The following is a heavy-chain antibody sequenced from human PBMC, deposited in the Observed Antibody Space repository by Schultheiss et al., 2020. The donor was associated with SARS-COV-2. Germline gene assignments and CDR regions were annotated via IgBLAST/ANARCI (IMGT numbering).Heavy chain of an antibody. D-gene: IGHD1-20*01. J-gene: IGHJ6*02. CDR3: ARDLPDNWSFDYGMDV. CDR1: GFTFSDYY. V-gene: IGHV3-7*03. Sequence: GGSLRLSCAASGFTFSDYYMSWIRQAPGKGLEWVANIKQDGSEKYYVDSVKGRFTISRDNAKNSLYLQMNSLRAEDTAVYYCARDLPDNWSFDYGMDVWGQGTTVTVSS. CDR2: IKQDGSEK.